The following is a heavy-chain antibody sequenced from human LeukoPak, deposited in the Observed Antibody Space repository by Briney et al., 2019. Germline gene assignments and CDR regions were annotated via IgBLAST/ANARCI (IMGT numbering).Heavy chain of an antibody. CDR2: INHSGST. CDR3: RMPISVSSGWYCNL. Sequence: NPSETVSLTCAVYGGSFSGYYWSWIRQPPGKGREGIGEINHSGSTNYNPSLKSRVTISVDMSKIQFSLKLSHVTAAVTAVYYCRMPISVSSGWYCNLGGGGTRVSVST. V-gene: IGHV4-34*01. J-gene: IGHJ4*02. CDR1: GGSFSGYY. D-gene: IGHD6-19*01.